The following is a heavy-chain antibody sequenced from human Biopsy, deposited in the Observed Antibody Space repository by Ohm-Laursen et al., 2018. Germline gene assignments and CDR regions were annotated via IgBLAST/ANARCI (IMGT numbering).Heavy chain of an antibody. CDR1: GFIFDDYA. J-gene: IGHJ3*02. CDR3: AKIHCSGGSCYPNAFDM. V-gene: IGHV3-9*01. CDR2: ISWNSVGI. Sequence: SLRLSCSASGFIFDDYAMHWVRQAPGKGLEWASGISWNSVGIGYADSVKGRFTISRDNAKNFLYLEMNSLRPEDTALYYCAKIHCSGGSCYPNAFDMWGHGTRVTVS. D-gene: IGHD2-15*01.